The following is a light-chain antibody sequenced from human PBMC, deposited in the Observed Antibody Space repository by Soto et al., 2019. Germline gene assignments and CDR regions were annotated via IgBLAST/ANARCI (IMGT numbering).Light chain of an antibody. J-gene: IGLJ1*01. CDR1: DSNIGSYS. CDR2: TTY. CDR3: AAWDDSLNGHV. V-gene: IGLV1-44*01. Sequence: QSVLTXPHSVSGTPGQRLTVSCYGIDSNIGSYSVHWFQQLPGTAPKLLISTTYQRPSGVPERFSGSKSGTSASLAISGLQSEDEADYYCAAWDDSLNGHVFGTGTKVTVL.